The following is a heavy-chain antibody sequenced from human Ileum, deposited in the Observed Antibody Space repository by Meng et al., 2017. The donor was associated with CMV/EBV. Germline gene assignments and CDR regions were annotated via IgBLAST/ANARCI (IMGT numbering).Heavy chain of an antibody. CDR2: IHPKSGGT. CDR3: ARGIRVGTTGWHFDY. V-gene: IGHV1-2*02. Sequence: VLRGKPGAALKRPGPAVKVPVASSWSPFTSYLFHWVRQAPGQGIVWMGWIHPKSGGTKSAKEFQGRVAMPRDASISTANMELTRLTSDDTAISFCARGIRVGTTGWHFDYWGQGTLVTVSS. CDR1: WSPFTSYL. J-gene: IGHJ4*02. D-gene: IGHD1-26*01.